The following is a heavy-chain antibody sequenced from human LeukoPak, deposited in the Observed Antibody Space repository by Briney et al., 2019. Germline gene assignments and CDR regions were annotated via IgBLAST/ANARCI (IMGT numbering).Heavy chain of an antibody. CDR3: ARAPGVRYYYYMDV. CDR1: GFTFDDYG. Sequence: PGGSLRLSCAASGFTFDDYGMSWVRQAPGKGLEWVSGNWNGGNTGYADSVKGRFTISRDNVKNSLYLQMNSLRAEDTALYYCARAPGVRYYYYMDVWGKGTTVTISS. CDR2: NWNGGNT. V-gene: IGHV3-20*04. J-gene: IGHJ6*03. D-gene: IGHD2-8*01.